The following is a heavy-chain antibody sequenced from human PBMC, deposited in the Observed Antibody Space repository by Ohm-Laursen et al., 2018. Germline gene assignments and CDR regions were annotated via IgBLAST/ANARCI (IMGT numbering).Heavy chain of an antibody. CDR1: GGSFSGYY. D-gene: IGHD6-13*01. Sequence: SETLSLTCAVYGGSFSGYYWTWIRQPPGKGLEWIGEINHSGSTNYNPSLKSRITISVDTSKNQFSLKLSSVTAADTAVYYCARGNDTSSLDYWGQGTLVTVSS. J-gene: IGHJ4*02. CDR2: INHSGST. V-gene: IGHV4-34*01. CDR3: ARGNDTSSLDY.